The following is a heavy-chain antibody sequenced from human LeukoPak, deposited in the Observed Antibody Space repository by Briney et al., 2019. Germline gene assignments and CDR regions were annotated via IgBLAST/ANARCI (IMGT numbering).Heavy chain of an antibody. J-gene: IGHJ4*02. Sequence: GGSLRLSCTASGFTFGDYAMSWVRQAPGKGLEWVGFIRSKAYGGTTEYAASVEGRFTISRDDSKSIAYLQMNSLKTEDTAVYYCTKNYYDSSGYFGGDDYWGQGTLVTVSS. CDR2: IRSKAYGGTT. CDR1: GFTFGDYA. D-gene: IGHD3-22*01. CDR3: TKNYYDSSGYFGGDDY. V-gene: IGHV3-49*04.